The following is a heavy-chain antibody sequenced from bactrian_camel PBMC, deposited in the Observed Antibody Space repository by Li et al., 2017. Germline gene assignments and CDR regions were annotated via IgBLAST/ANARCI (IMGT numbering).Heavy chain of an antibody. Sequence: DVQLVESGGGSVQAGGSLRLSCAASGHITSSDCMGWFRQTPGKEREGVAVMDGAMGTTTYADSVKGRFTIAEDNVGNTFYLQMNSLEPEDTAMYYCAVRSRGGCNLKAYFEYWGQGTQVTVS. CDR3: AVRSRGGCNLKAYFEY. CDR2: MDGAMGTT. V-gene: IGHV3S42*01. J-gene: IGHJ4*01. D-gene: IGHD7*01. CDR1: GHITSSDC.